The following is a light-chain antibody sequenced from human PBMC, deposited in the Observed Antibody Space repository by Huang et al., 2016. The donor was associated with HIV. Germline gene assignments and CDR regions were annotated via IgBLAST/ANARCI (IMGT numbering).Light chain of an antibody. CDR2: GAS. V-gene: IGKV3D-15*01. Sequence: EMVMTQSPATLSASPGERATISCRASQSVTTNLAWYQQKPGQGPRLLIYGASTRATGIPARFSGSGSGTEFTLTISSLQSEDFAVYYCLQYSRWPPVTFGQGTRLEI. CDR3: LQYSRWPPVT. J-gene: IGKJ5*01. CDR1: QSVTTN.